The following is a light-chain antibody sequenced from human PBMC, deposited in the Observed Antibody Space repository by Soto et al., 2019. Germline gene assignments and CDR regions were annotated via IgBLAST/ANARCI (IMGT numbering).Light chain of an antibody. Sequence: DTVITKSPDSLAVSLGEGPTSNCKSSQSLLANCTNKNSLAWYQHKPGQPPKMLILWASTRESVVPDRFSGSGSGTDFTLTISSLQAEDAAVYYCQHFFSPPFPFGQGTKLEIK. V-gene: IGKV4-1*01. J-gene: IGKJ2*01. CDR1: QSLLANCTNKNS. CDR3: QHFFSPPFP. CDR2: WAS.